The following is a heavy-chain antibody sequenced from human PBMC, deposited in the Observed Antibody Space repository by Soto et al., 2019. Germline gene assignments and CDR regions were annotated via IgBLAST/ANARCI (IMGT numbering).Heavy chain of an antibody. V-gene: IGHV1-18*01. Sequence: ASVKVSCKASGYTFTSYGISWVRQAPGQGLEWMGWISAYNGNTNYAQKLQGRVTMTTDTSTSTAYMELRSLRSDDTAVYYCAREPKNLSSSNDSSGPMNYWGQGTLVPVSS. J-gene: IGHJ4*02. CDR2: ISAYNGNT. D-gene: IGHD3-22*01. CDR1: GYTFTSYG. CDR3: AREPKNLSSSNDSSGPMNY.